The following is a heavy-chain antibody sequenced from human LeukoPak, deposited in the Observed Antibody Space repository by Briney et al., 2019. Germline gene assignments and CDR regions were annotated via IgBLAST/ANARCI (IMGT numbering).Heavy chain of an antibody. D-gene: IGHD3-10*01. CDR2: INHSGST. CDR3: ARHLGYGSGSYKPYYYMDV. J-gene: IGHJ6*03. CDR1: GDSISGYY. V-gene: IGHV4-34*01. Sequence: PSETLSLTCTVSGDSISGYYWSWIRQPPGKGLEWIGEINHSGSTNYNPSLKSRVTISVDTSKNQFSLKLSSVTAADTAVYYCARHLGYGSGSYKPYYYMDVWGKGTTVTISS.